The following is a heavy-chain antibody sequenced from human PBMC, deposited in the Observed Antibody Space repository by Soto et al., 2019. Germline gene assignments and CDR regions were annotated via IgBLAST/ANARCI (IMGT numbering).Heavy chain of an antibody. Sequence: GSLRLSCEGTGFNFSSYWMHWVRQAPGEGLEWVANTKRDASETYYADSVKGRFTISRDNTKNSLYLQMNSLRVEDTAVYYCARPPVKGIHVWGQGTTVTVSS. CDR2: TKRDASET. CDR3: ARPPVKGIHV. D-gene: IGHD4-17*01. V-gene: IGHV3-7*01. J-gene: IGHJ6*02. CDR1: GFNFSSYW.